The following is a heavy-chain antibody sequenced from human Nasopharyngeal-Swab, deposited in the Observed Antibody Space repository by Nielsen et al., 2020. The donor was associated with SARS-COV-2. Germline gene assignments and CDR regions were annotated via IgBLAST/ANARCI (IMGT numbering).Heavy chain of an antibody. CDR3: ASSHLGGYFWSGYYPFDY. V-gene: IGHV4-39*01. D-gene: IGHD3-3*01. CDR2: IYYSGST. Sequence: GSLRLSCTVSGGSISSSSYYWGWIRPRPGKGQEWIGSIYYSGSTYYNPSLKSRVTISVDTSKNQFSLKLSSVTAADTAVYYCASSHLGGYFWSGYYPFDYWGQGTLVTVSS. J-gene: IGHJ4*02. CDR1: GGSISSSSYY.